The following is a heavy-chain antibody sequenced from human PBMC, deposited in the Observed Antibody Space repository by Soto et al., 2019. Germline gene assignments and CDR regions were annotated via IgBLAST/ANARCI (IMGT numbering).Heavy chain of an antibody. D-gene: IGHD2-8*01. CDR1: GYTLTELS. CDR2: FDPEDGET. CDR3: ATYSPDCTNGVCYTGPFDY. Sequence: ASVKVSCKVSGYTLTELSMHWVRQAPGKGLEWMGGFDPEDGETIYAQKFQGRVTMTEDTSTDTAYMELSSLRSEDTAVYYCATYSPDCTNGVCYTGPFDYWGQGTLVTVSS. V-gene: IGHV1-24*01. J-gene: IGHJ4*02.